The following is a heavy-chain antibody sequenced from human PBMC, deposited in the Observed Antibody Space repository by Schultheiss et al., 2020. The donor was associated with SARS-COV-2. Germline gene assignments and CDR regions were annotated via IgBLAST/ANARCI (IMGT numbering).Heavy chain of an antibody. D-gene: IGHD5-12*01. J-gene: IGHJ4*02. V-gene: IGHV4-61*02. Sequence: SETLSLTCTVSGGSISSGSYYWSWIRQPAGKGLEWIGRIYTSGSTNYNPSLKSRVTISVDTSKNQFSLKLSSVTAADTAVYYCARHDDSGYDFDYWGQGTLVTVSS. CDR3: ARHDDSGYDFDY. CDR2: IYTSGST. CDR1: GGSISSGSYY.